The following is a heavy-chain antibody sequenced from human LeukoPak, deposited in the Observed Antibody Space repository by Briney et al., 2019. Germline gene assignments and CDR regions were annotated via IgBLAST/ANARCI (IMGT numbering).Heavy chain of an antibody. Sequence: SETLSLTCTVSGYSISSGYYWGCIRQPPGKGLEWIGSVYHSGSTYYNPSLKSRVTISVDTSKNHFSLKLSSVTAADTAVYYCARSSGHYDSSGYYHGYFDYWGQGTLVTVSS. V-gene: IGHV4-38-2*02. J-gene: IGHJ4*02. CDR2: VYHSGST. CDR1: GYSISSGYY. D-gene: IGHD3-22*01. CDR3: ARSSGHYDSSGYYHGYFDY.